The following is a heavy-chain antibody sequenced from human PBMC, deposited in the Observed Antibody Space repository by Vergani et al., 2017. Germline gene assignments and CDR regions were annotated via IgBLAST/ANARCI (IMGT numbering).Heavy chain of an antibody. CDR3: ARHSTVEWLVKLGWIDP. V-gene: IGHV4-39*01. Sequence: QEQLVESGGGLVKPGESLRLSCEASGFSFSDYYVTWIRQAPGKGLEWVASIYYSGSTYYNPSLKSRVTISVDTSKNQFSLKLSSVTAADTAVYFCARHSTVEWLVKLGWIDPWGQGILVTVSS. J-gene: IGHJ5*02. D-gene: IGHD6-19*01. CDR2: IYYSGST. CDR1: GFSFSDYY.